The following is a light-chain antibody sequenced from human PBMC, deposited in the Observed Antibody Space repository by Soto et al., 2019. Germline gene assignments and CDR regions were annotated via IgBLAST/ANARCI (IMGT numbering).Light chain of an antibody. V-gene: IGKV3-20*01. CDR3: QQYGSSPPYT. CDR1: QSVSGSY. Sequence: EIVLTQSPGTLSLSPGERATLSCSASQSVSGSYLAWYQQKPGQSPRLLIYGSSDRATGIPDRFIGSGSGTDFTITISRVEPEDFAVYYCQQYGSSPPYTFGQGTKLEIK. J-gene: IGKJ2*01. CDR2: GSS.